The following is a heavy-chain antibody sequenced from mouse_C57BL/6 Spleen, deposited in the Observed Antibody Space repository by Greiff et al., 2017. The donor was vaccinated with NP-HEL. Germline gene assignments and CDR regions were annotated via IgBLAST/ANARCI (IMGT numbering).Heavy chain of an antibody. CDR3: ARDLHDYDYFDY. Sequence: EVKLQESGPGLVKPSQSLSLTCSVTGYSITSGYYWNWIRQFPGNKLEWMGYISYDGSNNYNPSLKNRISITRDTSKNQFFLKLNSVTTEDTATYYCARDLHDYDYFDYWGQGTTLTVSS. D-gene: IGHD2-4*01. V-gene: IGHV3-6*01. CDR2: ISYDGSN. CDR1: GYSITSGYY. J-gene: IGHJ2*01.